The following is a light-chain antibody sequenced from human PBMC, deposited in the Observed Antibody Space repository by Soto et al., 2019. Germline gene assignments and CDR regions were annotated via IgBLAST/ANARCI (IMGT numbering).Light chain of an antibody. Sequence: QSALTQPPSASGSPGQSVTISCTGTSSDVGAYNYLSWYQQHPGKAPKLMIYEVSKRPSGVPDRFSGSKSGNTASLTVSGLRVEDEADYYWSSYAGSKNYVLGTGTKVTV. J-gene: IGLJ1*01. CDR3: SSYAGSKNYV. CDR2: EVS. V-gene: IGLV2-8*01. CDR1: SSDVGAYNY.